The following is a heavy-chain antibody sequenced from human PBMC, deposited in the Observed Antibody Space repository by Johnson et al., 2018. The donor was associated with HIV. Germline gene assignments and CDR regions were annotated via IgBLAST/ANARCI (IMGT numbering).Heavy chain of an antibody. J-gene: IGHJ3*01. CDR3: AKVGGYSYGES. CDR2: IRFDGTNK. CDR1: GFTFRSYA. V-gene: IGHV3-30*02. D-gene: IGHD5-18*01. Sequence: QVQLVESGGGLVQPGGSLRLSCSASGFTFRSYAMHWVRQAPGKGLEWVAFIRFDGTNKYYADSVKGRLTMSRDNSKNTLYLQMNSLRAEDTAVYYCAKVGGYSYGESWGQGTMVTVAS.